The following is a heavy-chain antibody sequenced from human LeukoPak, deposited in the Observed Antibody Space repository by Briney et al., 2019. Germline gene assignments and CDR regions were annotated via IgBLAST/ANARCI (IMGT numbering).Heavy chain of an antibody. J-gene: IGHJ6*03. V-gene: IGHV4-34*01. D-gene: IGHD1-26*01. CDR3: ARGLGVVGATRAPYYYYMDV. Sequence: SETLSLTCAVSGGSFSSYYWSWIRQPPGKGLGWIGEINHSGSTNYNPSPTRRVTISVDTSKNQFSLKLSSVTAADTAVYYCARGLGVVGATRAPYYYYMDVWGKGTTVTVSS. CDR1: GGSFSSYY. CDR2: INHSGST.